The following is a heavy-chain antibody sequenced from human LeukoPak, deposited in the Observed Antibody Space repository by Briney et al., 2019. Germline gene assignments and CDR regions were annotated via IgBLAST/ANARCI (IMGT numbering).Heavy chain of an antibody. V-gene: IGHV1-69*05. CDR3: ARVGYDYVWGSYRPRLSDAFDI. Sequence: ASVKVSCKASGGTFSSYAISWVRQAPGQGFEWMGGIIPIFGTANYAQKFQGRVTITTDESTSTAYMELSSLRSEDTAVYYCARVGYDYVWGSYRPRLSDAFDIWGQGTMVTVSS. J-gene: IGHJ3*02. D-gene: IGHD3-16*02. CDR2: IIPIFGTA. CDR1: GGTFSSYA.